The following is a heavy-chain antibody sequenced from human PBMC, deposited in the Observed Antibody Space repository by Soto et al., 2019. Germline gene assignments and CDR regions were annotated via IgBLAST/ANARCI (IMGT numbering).Heavy chain of an antibody. CDR1: DGSISSVGCY. CDR3: ARAVAALYYFDY. V-gene: IGHV4-31*03. Sequence: PSHPLSVRCSVADGSISSVGCYRSWISQHPGKGLEWIGYIYYSGSTYYNPSLKSRVTISVDTSKNQFSLKLSSVTAADTAVYYCARAVAALYYFDYWGQGTLVTVSS. CDR2: IYYSGST. J-gene: IGHJ4*02. D-gene: IGHD6-13*01.